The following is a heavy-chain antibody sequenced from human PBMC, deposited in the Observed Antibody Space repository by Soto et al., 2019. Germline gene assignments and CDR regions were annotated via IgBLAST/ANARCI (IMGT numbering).Heavy chain of an antibody. J-gene: IGHJ3*02. CDR1: GYTFTSYG. V-gene: IGHV1-18*01. CDR3: ASLPVGYCSGGSCYEVGAFDI. CDR2: ISAYNGNT. Sequence: ASVKVSCKASGYTFTSYGISWVRQAPGQGLEWMGWISAYNGNTNYAQKLQGRVTMTTDTSTSTAYMELRSLRSDDTAVYYCASLPVGYCSGGSCYEVGAFDIWGQGTMVTVS. D-gene: IGHD2-15*01.